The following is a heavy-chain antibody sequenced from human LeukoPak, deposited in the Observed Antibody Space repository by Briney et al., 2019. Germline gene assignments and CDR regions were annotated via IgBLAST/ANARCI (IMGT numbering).Heavy chain of an antibody. CDR1: GFTFSSHW. CDR2: IKQDGREM. J-gene: IGHJ4*02. V-gene: IGHV3-7*01. Sequence: QPGGSLRLSCEGSGFTFSSHWMAWVRQAPGKGLEWVANIKQDGREMYSVDSVKGRFTIPRDNAKNSLYLQMNSLRPEDTAVYYCARENSYELPYTFDYWGQGTLVTVSS. CDR3: ARENSYELPYTFDY. D-gene: IGHD2-2*01.